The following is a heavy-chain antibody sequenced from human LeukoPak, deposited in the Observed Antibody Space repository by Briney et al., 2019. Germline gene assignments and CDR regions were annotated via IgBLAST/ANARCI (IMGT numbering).Heavy chain of an antibody. CDR2: ISSTSTYI. V-gene: IGHV3-21*04. Sequence: GGSLRLSCAASEFTFSDYWMHWVRQPPGKGLEWVSSISSTSTYIYYADSVKGRFTISRDNAKNSLYLQMNSLRAEDTAVYYCARELRYGPYYFDYWGQGTLVTVSS. J-gene: IGHJ4*02. CDR3: ARELRYGPYYFDY. D-gene: IGHD1-1*01. CDR1: EFTFSDYW.